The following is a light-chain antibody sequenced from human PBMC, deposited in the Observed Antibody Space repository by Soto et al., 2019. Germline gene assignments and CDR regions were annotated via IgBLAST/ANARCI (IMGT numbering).Light chain of an antibody. CDR1: QTISSW. V-gene: IGKV1-5*03. CDR2: KAS. J-gene: IGKJ1*01. CDR3: QHYNSYSEA. Sequence: DIHMTHSAYTRSASVDQRVNITCXASQTISSWLAWYQQKPGKAPKLLIYKASTLKSGVPSRFSGSGSGTEFTLTISSLQPDDFATYYCQHYNSYSEAFGQGTKVDI.